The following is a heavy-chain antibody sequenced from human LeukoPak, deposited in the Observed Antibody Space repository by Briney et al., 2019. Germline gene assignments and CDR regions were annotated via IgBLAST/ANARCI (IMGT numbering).Heavy chain of an antibody. CDR2: ICSSGST. D-gene: IGHD3-10*01. CDR3: ARDRGSDGSDQLDP. J-gene: IGHJ5*02. Sequence: PSETLSLTCTVSGGSISSYCWIWIRQPAGKGLEWIGRICSSGSTIYNPSLKSRVTMSLDMSNNQFSLKLSSVTAADTAVYCCARDRGSDGSDQLDPWGQGTLVTVSS. CDR1: GGSISSYC. V-gene: IGHV4-4*07.